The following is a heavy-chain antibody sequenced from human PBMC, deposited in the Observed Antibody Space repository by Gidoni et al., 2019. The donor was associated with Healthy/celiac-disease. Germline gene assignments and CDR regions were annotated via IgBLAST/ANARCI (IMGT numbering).Heavy chain of an antibody. Sequence: ISSYYWSWIRQPPGKGLEWIWYIYYSGSTNYNPSLKSRVTISVDTSKNQFSLKLSSVTAADTAVYYCARAYYYGSGSYGFDYWGQGTLVTVSS. CDR1: ISSYY. D-gene: IGHD3-10*01. V-gene: IGHV4-59*01. J-gene: IGHJ4*02. CDR3: ARAYYYGSGSYGFDY. CDR2: IYYSGST.